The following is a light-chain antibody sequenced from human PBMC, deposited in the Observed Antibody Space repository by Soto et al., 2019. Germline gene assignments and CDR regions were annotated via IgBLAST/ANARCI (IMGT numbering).Light chain of an antibody. CDR3: SSYTSSSSPYV. Sequence: QSVLTQPASVSGSPGQSITISCTGTSSDVGGYNYVSWYQQHPGKAPKLIIYEVSNRHSAVSNRFSGSKSGNTASLTISGLQAEDEADYYCSSYTSSSSPYVFGSGPKLTVL. J-gene: IGLJ1*01. CDR2: EVS. CDR1: SSDVGGYNY. V-gene: IGLV2-14*01.